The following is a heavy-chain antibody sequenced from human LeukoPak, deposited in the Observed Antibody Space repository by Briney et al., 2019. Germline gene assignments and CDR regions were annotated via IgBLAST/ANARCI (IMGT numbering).Heavy chain of an antibody. CDR1: GFTVSSNY. J-gene: IGHJ4*02. D-gene: IGHD6-19*01. Sequence: GGSLRLSCAASGFTVSSNYMSWVRQAPGKGLEWVSVIYSGGSTYYADSVKGRFTISRDNSKNTLYLQMNSLRAEDTAVYYCARTSIAVAVDYWGQGTLVTVSS. V-gene: IGHV3-66*01. CDR2: IYSGGST. CDR3: ARTSIAVAVDY.